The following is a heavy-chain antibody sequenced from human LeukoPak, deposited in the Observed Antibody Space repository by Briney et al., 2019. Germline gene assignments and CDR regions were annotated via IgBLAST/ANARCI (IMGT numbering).Heavy chain of an antibody. CDR3: ARRMATVTDAFDI. V-gene: IGHV4-59*08. J-gene: IGHJ3*02. D-gene: IGHD5-24*01. Sequence: PSETLSLTCNVSGDSLTSHFWSWIRHTPGKGLEWIGYVFHSGTTNYSPSLKSRVTISLDPSKKQFYLRLASVTAADTAVYYCARRMATVTDAFDIWGRGTMVSVSS. CDR2: VFHSGTT. CDR1: GDSLTSHF.